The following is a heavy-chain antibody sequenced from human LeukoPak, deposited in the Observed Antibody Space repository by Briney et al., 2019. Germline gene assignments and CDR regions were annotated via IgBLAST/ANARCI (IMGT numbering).Heavy chain of an antibody. J-gene: IGHJ4*02. CDR1: GLSFSTSW. D-gene: IGHD4-23*01. Sequence: GRSLRLSCAASGLSFSTSWMHWVRQTPGEGLLWVSRISADGRTTGYADAVKGRFTTSRANARNTLYLHMCSLRVEDTCAYYCVFDDDGNFIPVDVWGQGNLVTVSS. CDR3: VFDDDGNFIPVDV. CDR2: ISADGRTT. V-gene: IGHV3-74*01.